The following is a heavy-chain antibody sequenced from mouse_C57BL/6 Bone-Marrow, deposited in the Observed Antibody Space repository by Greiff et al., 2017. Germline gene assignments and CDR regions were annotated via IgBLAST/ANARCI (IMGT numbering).Heavy chain of an antibody. Sequence: EVQLQQSGAELVKPGASVKLSCKASGFNINDYYMHWVKQRPEQGLEWIGRIDPEDGDTKYAPKFQGKATITADTSSNPAYLQLSSLTSEDTAVYYSAGPGDSWFAYWGQGTLVTVSA. CDR3: AGPGDSWFAY. CDR1: GFNINDYY. CDR2: IDPEDGDT. J-gene: IGHJ3*01. V-gene: IGHV14-2*01. D-gene: IGHD4-1*01.